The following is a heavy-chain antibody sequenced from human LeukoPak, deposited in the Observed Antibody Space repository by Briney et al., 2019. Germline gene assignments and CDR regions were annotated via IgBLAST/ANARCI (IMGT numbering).Heavy chain of an antibody. Sequence: GGSLRLSCAASGFTFSSYSMNWVRQAPGKGLEWVSSISSSSSYIYYADSVKGRFTISRDNAKNSLYLQMKSLRAEDTAVYYCASYCSSTSCYPYYYYGMDVWGQGTTVTVSS. V-gene: IGHV3-21*01. CDR2: ISSSSSYI. D-gene: IGHD2-2*01. CDR3: ASYCSSTSCYPYYYYGMDV. CDR1: GFTFSSYS. J-gene: IGHJ6*02.